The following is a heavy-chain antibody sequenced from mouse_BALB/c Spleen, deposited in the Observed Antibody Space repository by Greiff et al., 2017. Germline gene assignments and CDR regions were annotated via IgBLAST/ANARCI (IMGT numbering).Heavy chain of an antibody. J-gene: IGHJ2*01. D-gene: IGHD6-1*01. CDR3: AREAGYYFDY. V-gene: IGHV5-6-5*01. Sequence: EVKLMESGGGLVKPGGSLKLSCAASGFTFSSYAMSWVRQTPEKRLEWVASISSGGSTYYPDSVKGRFTISRDNARNILYLQMSSLRSEDTAMYYCAREAGYYFDYWGQGTTLTVSS. CDR1: GFTFSSYA. CDR2: ISSGGST.